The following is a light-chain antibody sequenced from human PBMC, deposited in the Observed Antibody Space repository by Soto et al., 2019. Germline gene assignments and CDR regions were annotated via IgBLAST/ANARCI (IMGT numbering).Light chain of an antibody. CDR3: SSYTSSSTLLV. CDR2: DVS. Sequence: QSALTQPASVSGSLGQSITISCTGTSSDVGGYNYVSWYQQHPGKAPKLMIYDVSNRPSGVSNRFSGSKSGNTASLTISGLQAEDEADYYCSSYTSSSTLLVFGTGTKLTVL. CDR1: SSDVGGYNY. V-gene: IGLV2-14*01. J-gene: IGLJ1*01.